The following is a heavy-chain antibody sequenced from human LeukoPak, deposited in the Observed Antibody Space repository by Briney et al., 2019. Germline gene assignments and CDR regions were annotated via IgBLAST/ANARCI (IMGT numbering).Heavy chain of an antibody. CDR1: GYTFTSYG. D-gene: IGHD3-22*01. CDR2: ISAYNGNT. CDR3: ARDSSYYDSSGCFVAPNDY. J-gene: IGHJ4*02. V-gene: IGHV1-18*01. Sequence: ASVKVSCKASGYTFTSYGISWVRQAPGQGLEWMGWISAYNGNTNYAQKLQGRVTMTTDTSTSTAYMELRSLRSDDTAVYYCARDSSYYDSSGCFVAPNDYWGQGTLVTVSS.